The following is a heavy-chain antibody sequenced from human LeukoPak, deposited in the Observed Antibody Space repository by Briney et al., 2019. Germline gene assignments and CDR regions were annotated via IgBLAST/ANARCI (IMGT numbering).Heavy chain of an antibody. CDR1: GYSFTSYW. J-gene: IGHJ4*02. CDR3: ARAPYCGGDCYPSSFDY. CDR2: IYPGDSDT. Sequence: GESLEISCKGSGYSFTSYWIGWVRQMPGKGLEWMGIIYPGDSDTRYSPSFQGQVTISADKSISTAYLQWSSLKASDTAMYYCARAPYCGGDCYPSSFDYWGQGTLVTVSS. D-gene: IGHD2-21*02. V-gene: IGHV5-51*01.